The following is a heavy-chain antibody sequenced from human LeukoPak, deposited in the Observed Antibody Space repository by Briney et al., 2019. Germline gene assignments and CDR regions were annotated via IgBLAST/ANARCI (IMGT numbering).Heavy chain of an antibody. CDR2: ITSSSSYI. J-gene: IGHJ4*02. CDR3: SGDPRGGDY. Sequence: PGGSLRLSCAASGFTFSDYYMSWIRQAPGKGLEWLSYITSSSSYIKYADPVKGRFTISRDNAKNSLYLQMNSLRVEDTAVYYCSGDPRGGDYWGQGTLVTVSS. CDR1: GFTFSDYY. D-gene: IGHD5-12*01. V-gene: IGHV3-11*05.